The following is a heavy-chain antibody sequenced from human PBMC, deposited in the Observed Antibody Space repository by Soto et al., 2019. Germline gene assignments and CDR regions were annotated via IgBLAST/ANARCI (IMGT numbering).Heavy chain of an antibody. CDR3: TRHVPPSTSGWYGH. CDR1: GFTFSGSA. V-gene: IGHV3-73*01. J-gene: IGHJ4*02. CDR2: IRSKADGYAT. Sequence: GGSLRLSCAGSGFTFSGSAIHWVRQASGKGLEWVGRIRSKADGYATFYAASVKGRFTVSRDDSKNTAFLQMNSLKIEDTAVYYCTRHVPPSTSGWYGHWGQGTLVTVSS. D-gene: IGHD6-19*01.